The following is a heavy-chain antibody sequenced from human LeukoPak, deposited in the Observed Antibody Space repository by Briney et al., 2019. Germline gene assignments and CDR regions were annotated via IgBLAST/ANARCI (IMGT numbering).Heavy chain of an antibody. CDR3: AKRFRRNYFDY. J-gene: IGHJ4*02. CDR2: ISSSGSI. CDR1: GFTFSDNY. Sequence: GGSLRLSCAASGFTFSDNYMSWIRQAPGKGLEWVSYISSSGSIYYADSVKGRFTISRDNAKNSLYLQMNSLRAEDTAVYYCAKRFRRNYFDYWGQGTLVTVSS. V-gene: IGHV3-11*04. D-gene: IGHD3-10*01.